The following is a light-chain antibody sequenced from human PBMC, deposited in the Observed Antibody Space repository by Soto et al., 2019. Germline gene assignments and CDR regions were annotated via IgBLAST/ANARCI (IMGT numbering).Light chain of an antibody. J-gene: IGKJ1*01. CDR1: QSVGSH. CDR2: GAS. V-gene: IGKV3-15*01. Sequence: EIVMTQSPATLSVSPGERATLSCRASQSVGSHLAWYQQRPGQAPRLLIYGASYRATGIPARFSGSGSGTDFTLIISSLQSEDFAVYYCQQYGSSPPWTFGQGTKVEIK. CDR3: QQYGSSPPWT.